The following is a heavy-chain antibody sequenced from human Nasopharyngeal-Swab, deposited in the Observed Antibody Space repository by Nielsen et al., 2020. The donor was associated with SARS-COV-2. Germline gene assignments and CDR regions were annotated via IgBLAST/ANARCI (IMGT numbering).Heavy chain of an antibody. V-gene: IGHV4-39*01. CDR1: GGSISSSSYY. D-gene: IGHD3-3*01. Sequence: SETLSLTCTVSGGSISSSSYYWGWIRQPPGKGLEWIGSIYHSGSTHYNPSLKSRVSISVDTSKNQLSLKLSSVTAADTAVYYCASLNGGARFLVDYWGQGTLVTVSS. CDR2: IYHSGST. J-gene: IGHJ4*02. CDR3: ASLNGGARFLVDY.